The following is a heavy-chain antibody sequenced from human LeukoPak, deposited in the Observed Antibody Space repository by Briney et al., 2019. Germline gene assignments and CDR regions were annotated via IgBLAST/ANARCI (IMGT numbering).Heavy chain of an antibody. V-gene: IGHV1-46*03. CDR3: ARDGRVHYDFWSGYYRDEVWFDP. CDR1: GYTFTSYY. J-gene: IGHJ5*02. D-gene: IGHD3-3*01. Sequence: ASVKVSCKGSGYTFTSYYMHWVRQAPGQGLEWMGIINPSGGSTSYAQKFQGRVTMTRDTSTSTVYMELSSLRSEDTAVYYCARDGRVHYDFWSGYYRDEVWFDPWGQGTLVTVSS. CDR2: INPSGGST.